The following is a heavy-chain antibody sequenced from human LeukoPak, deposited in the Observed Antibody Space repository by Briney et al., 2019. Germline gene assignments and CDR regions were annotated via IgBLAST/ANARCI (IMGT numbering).Heavy chain of an antibody. J-gene: IGHJ6*03. Sequence: GGSLRLSCAASGFTFSSYWMSWVRQAPGKGLEWVANIKQDGSEKYYVDSVKGRFTISRDNSKNTLYLQMNSLRAEDTAVYYCARARISPGPYYYYYMDVWGKGTTVTVSS. V-gene: IGHV3-7*01. CDR1: GFTFSSYW. CDR3: ARARISPGPYYYYYMDV. D-gene: IGHD3-3*01. CDR2: IKQDGSEK.